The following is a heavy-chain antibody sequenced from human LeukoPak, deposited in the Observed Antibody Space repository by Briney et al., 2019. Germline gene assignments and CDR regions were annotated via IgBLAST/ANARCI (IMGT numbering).Heavy chain of an antibody. V-gene: IGHV4-59*01. CDR1: GGSISSYY. CDR2: IYYSGST. CDR3: AREFGEFTNYYYYYYMDV. J-gene: IGHJ6*03. Sequence: SETLSLTCTVSGGSISSYYWSWIRQPPGKGLEWIGYIYYSGSTNYNPSLKSRVTISVDTSKNQSSLKLSSVTAADTAVYYCAREFGEFTNYYYYYYMDVWGKGTTVTVSS. D-gene: IGHD3-10*01.